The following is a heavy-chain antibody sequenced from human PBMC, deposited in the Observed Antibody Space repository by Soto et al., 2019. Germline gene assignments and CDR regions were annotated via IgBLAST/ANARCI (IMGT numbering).Heavy chain of an antibody. D-gene: IGHD3-3*01. V-gene: IGHV1-8*02. CDR2: MNPNSGNT. CDR3: ARMQNYDFWSGYWPHYYYYYGMDV. Sequence: ASVKVSCKASGYTFNRYYINWVRQATGQGLEWMGWMNPNSGNTGYAQKFQGRVTMTRNTSISTAYMELSSLRSEDTAVYYCARMQNYDFWSGYWPHYYYYYGMDVWGQGTTVTVSS. J-gene: IGHJ6*02. CDR1: GYTFNRYY.